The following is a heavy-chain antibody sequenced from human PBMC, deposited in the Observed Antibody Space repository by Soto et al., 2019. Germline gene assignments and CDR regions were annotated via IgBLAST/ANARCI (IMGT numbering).Heavy chain of an antibody. V-gene: IGHV1-2*02. Sequence: ASVKVSCKASGYAFTGHYMHWVRQAPGQGLEWMGWINPNSVGTNYAQKFQGRVTMTRDTSISTAYMELSRLRSDDTAVYYCAREPMVRAAHGFDIWGQGTMVTVSS. J-gene: IGHJ3*02. CDR1: GYAFTGHY. CDR2: INPNSVGT. CDR3: AREPMVRAAHGFDI. D-gene: IGHD3-10*01.